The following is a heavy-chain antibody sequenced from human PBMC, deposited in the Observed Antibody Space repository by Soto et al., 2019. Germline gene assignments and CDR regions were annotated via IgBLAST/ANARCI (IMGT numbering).Heavy chain of an antibody. Sequence: QVQLVESGGGVVQPGRSLRLSCAASGFTFSSYGMHWVRQAPGKGLEWVAVIWYDGSNKYYADSVKGRFTISRDNSKNTLYLQMNSLRAKDTAVYYCARGPLYDIIGKTHFDYWGQGTLVTVSS. CDR2: IWYDGSNK. CDR1: GFTFSSYG. D-gene: IGHD3-9*01. CDR3: ARGPLYDIIGKTHFDY. J-gene: IGHJ4*02. V-gene: IGHV3-33*01.